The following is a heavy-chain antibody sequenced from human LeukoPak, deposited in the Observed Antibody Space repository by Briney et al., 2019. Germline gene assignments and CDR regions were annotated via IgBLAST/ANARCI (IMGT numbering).Heavy chain of an antibody. D-gene: IGHD5-12*01. CDR2: IYNSVRT. CDR3: VRDLVATIDHYYYGMDV. Sequence: PSETLSLTCIVSGGSVSSGSYYWSWIRQPPGKGLGWIGYIYNSVRTNYNPSLKSRVTISVDTSKNQLSLKLSSVTAADTAVYFCVRDLVATIDHYYYGMDVWGQGTTVTVSS. CDR1: GGSVSSGSYY. J-gene: IGHJ6*02. V-gene: IGHV4-61*01.